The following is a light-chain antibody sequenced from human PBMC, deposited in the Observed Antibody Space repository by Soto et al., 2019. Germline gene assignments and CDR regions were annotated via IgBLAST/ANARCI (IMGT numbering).Light chain of an antibody. J-gene: IGLJ1*01. V-gene: IGLV1-40*01. CDR1: SSNIGAGYD. CDR3: QSYDSSLSGYI. CDR2: ADI. Sequence: QSVLTQTPSVSGAPGQKLTISCTGSSSNIGAGYDVHWYQQLPGAAPTLLIYADINRPSGVPDRFSDSKSGPSASLAITGLQAEDEAVYYCQSYDSSLSGYIFGTGTKLTVL.